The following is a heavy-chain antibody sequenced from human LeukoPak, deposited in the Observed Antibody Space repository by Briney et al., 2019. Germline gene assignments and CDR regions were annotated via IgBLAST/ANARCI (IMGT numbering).Heavy chain of an antibody. J-gene: IGHJ5*02. CDR2: IYYSGST. Sequence: SETLSLTCTVSGGSISSNTYYWGWVRQPPGRGLEWIGTIYYSGSTYSNPSLKSRVTISLDTSKNQISLRVSSMTAADSAVYYCARQASTWKSPHWFDPWGQGALVTVSS. V-gene: IGHV4-39*01. D-gene: IGHD1-1*01. CDR3: ARQASTWKSPHWFDP. CDR1: GGSISSNTYY.